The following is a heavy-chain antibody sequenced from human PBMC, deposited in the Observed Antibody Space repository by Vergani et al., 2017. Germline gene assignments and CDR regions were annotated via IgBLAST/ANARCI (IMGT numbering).Heavy chain of an antibody. CDR1: GGSITYGAFY. D-gene: IGHD3-22*01. Sequence: QLQLQESGPGLVKPSETLSLTCTVSGGSITYGAFYWGWIRQSPGKGLEWIGSIYYSENKFYNPSLESRVTLSIDTNKNQFSLKVKSVTAADTAVYYCARCFRDEGMIYGGTVENWFDPWGQGTLVTVSS. V-gene: IGHV4-39*01. CDR3: ARCFRDEGMIYGGTVENWFDP. J-gene: IGHJ5*02. CDR2: IYYSENK.